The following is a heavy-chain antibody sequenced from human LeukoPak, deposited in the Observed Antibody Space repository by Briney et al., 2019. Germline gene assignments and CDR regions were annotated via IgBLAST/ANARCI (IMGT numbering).Heavy chain of an antibody. CDR3: ANGVAGTGYYYYGMDV. D-gene: IGHD6-19*01. CDR1: GFTFSSYG. CDR2: ISYDGSNK. J-gene: IGHJ6*02. V-gene: IGHV3-30*18. Sequence: SGGSLRLSCAASGFTFSSYGMHWVRQAPGKGLEWVAVISYDGSNKYYADSVKGRFTISRDNSKNTLYLQMNSLRAEDTAAYYCANGVAGTGYYYYGMDVWGQGTTVTVSS.